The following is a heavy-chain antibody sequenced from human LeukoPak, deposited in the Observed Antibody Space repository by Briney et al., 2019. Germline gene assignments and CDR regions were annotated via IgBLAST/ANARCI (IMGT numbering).Heavy chain of an antibody. CDR3: IRSATVPGAGYYFDD. D-gene: IGHD6-19*01. V-gene: IGHV3-49*04. CDR2: IRGKAYGGTT. CDR1: GFTFGDYA. Sequence: GRSLRLSCTASGFTFGDYAMAWVRQAPGKGLEWVGFIRGKAYGGTTENAASVKGRFAISRDDSRSIAYLQMNSLKTEDTALYYCIRSATVPGAGYYFDDWGQGTLVTVSS. J-gene: IGHJ4*02.